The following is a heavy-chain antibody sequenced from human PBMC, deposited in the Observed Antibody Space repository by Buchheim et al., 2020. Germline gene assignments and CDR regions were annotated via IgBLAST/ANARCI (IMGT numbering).Heavy chain of an antibody. CDR3: AKDPDIVVVPAPPGYMDV. CDR1: GFTFSSYA. Sequence: EVQLLESGGGLVQSGGSLRLSCAASGFTFSSYAMSWVRQAPGKGLEWVSAISGSGASTYYADSAKGRFTISRDNSKNTLDLQMNSLRAEDTAVYYCAKDPDIVVVPAPPGYMDVWGKGTT. V-gene: IGHV3-23*01. D-gene: IGHD2-2*01. CDR2: ISGSGAST. J-gene: IGHJ6*03.